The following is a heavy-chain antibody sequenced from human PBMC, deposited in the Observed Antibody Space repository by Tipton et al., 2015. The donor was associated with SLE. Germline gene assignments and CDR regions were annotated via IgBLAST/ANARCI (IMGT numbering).Heavy chain of an antibody. Sequence: GSLRLSCAASGFTFSVYWMTWVRQAPGKGLEWVANIKEDGSEMYYVDSVKGRFTISRDNAKSSLYLQMNNLRAEDTAVYYCATGRGADGYYTYGLDVWGQGATVTVSS. J-gene: IGHJ6*02. V-gene: IGHV3-7*01. D-gene: IGHD1-26*01. CDR1: GFTFSVYW. CDR2: IKEDGSEM. CDR3: ATGRGADGYYTYGLDV.